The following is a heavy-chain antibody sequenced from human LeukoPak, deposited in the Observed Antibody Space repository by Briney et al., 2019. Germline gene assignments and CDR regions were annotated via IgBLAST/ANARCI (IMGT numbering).Heavy chain of an antibody. D-gene: IGHD2-15*01. V-gene: IGHV3-33*01. CDR3: ARERIVVVVAATPPAYYYYCMDV. CDR1: GFTFSSYG. Sequence: GGSLRLSCAASGFTFSSYGMHWVRQAPGKGLEWVAVIWYDGSNKYYADSVKGRFTISRDNSKNTLYLQMNSLRAEDTAVYYCARERIVVVVAATPPAYYYYCMDVWGKGTTVTVSS. CDR2: IWYDGSNK. J-gene: IGHJ6*04.